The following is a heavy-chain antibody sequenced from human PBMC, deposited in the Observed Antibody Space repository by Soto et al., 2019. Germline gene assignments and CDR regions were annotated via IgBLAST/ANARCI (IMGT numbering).Heavy chain of an antibody. CDR2: ISSSGSTI. CDR1: GFTFSSYE. D-gene: IGHD4-17*01. Sequence: PVGSLRLSCAASGFTFSSYEMNWVRQAPGKGLEWVSYISSSGSTIYYADSVKGRFTISRDNAKNSLYLQMNSLRAEDTAVYYCARHYGSNFNFDYWGQGTLVTVSS. V-gene: IGHV3-48*03. J-gene: IGHJ4*02. CDR3: ARHYGSNFNFDY.